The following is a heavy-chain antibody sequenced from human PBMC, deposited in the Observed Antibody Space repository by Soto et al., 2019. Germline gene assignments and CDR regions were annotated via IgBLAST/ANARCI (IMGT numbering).Heavy chain of an antibody. CDR1: GYTFSSYA. J-gene: IGHJ3*02. CDR2: ISAYNDNT. D-gene: IGHD2-15*01. V-gene: IGHV1-18*01. Sequence: ASVKVSCKPSGYTFSSYAISWVRQAPGQGLEWMGWISAYNDNTNYVQKLQGRVTMTTDTSTSTAYMELRSLRSDDTAVYYCARGTGGKWAAFDIWGQDTMVTVSS. CDR3: ARGTGGKWAAFDI.